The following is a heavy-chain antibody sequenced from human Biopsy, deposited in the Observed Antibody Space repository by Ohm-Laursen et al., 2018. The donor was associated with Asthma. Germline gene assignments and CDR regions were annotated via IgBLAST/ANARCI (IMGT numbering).Heavy chain of an antibody. J-gene: IGHJ6*02. CDR3: ARGSSSRLSQWELLVSGGKRAHSYYGMDV. CDR1: GASITSSAYY. CDR2: MYYGETT. Sequence: SDTLSLTCAVSGASITSSAYYWGWIRQPPGKGLEWIGSMYYGETTYYSPSLKSRVTISVDTSKNQFSLMLTSVTAADTAVYYCARGSSSRLSQWELLVSGGKRAHSYYGMDVWGQGTTVTVSS. D-gene: IGHD1-26*01. V-gene: IGHV4-39*01.